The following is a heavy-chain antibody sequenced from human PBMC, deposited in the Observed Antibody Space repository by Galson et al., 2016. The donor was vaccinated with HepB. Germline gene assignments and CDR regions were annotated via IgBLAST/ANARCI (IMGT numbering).Heavy chain of an antibody. V-gene: IGHV3-13*01. CDR2: IGSSGDT. Sequence: SLRLSCAASGFTFRSYDMHWVRQATGKGLEWVPVIGSSGDTYYTPSVKGRFTISRENAKNSLYLQMNSLRVGDTAVYYCARGTYYYDHRDAFDIWGQGTMVTVSS. D-gene: IGHD3-22*01. J-gene: IGHJ3*02. CDR1: GFTFRSYD. CDR3: ARGTYYYDHRDAFDI.